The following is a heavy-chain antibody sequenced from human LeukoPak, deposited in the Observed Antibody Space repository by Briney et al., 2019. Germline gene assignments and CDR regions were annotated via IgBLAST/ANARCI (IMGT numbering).Heavy chain of an antibody. CDR3: AHPAVRGVIITHLDY. V-gene: IGHV3-23*01. D-gene: IGHD3-10*01. CDR2: ISGSGGST. CDR1: GFTFSSCA. Sequence: GSLRLSCAASGFTFSSCAMSWVRQAPGKGLEWVSAISGSGGSTYYADSVKGRFTISRDNSKNTLYLQMNSLRAEDTAVYYCAHPAVRGVIITHLDYWGQGTLVTVSS. J-gene: IGHJ4*02.